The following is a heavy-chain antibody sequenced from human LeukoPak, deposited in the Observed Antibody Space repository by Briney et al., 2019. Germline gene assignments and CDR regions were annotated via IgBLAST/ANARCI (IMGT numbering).Heavy chain of an antibody. V-gene: IGHV3-64*01. J-gene: IGHJ3*02. CDR2: ISSNGGST. Sequence: GGSLRLSCAASGFTFSSYAMHWVRQAPGKGLEYVSAISSNGGSTYYANSVKGRFTISRDNSKNTLYLQMGSLRAEDMAVYYCARSDEWDDAFDIWGQGTMVTVSS. CDR1: GFTFSSYA. CDR3: ARSDEWDDAFDI. D-gene: IGHD1-26*01.